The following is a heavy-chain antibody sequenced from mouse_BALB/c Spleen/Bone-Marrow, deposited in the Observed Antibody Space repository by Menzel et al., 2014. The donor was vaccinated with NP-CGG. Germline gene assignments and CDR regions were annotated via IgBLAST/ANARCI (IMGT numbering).Heavy chain of an antibody. CDR1: GLNIKDTY. J-gene: IGHJ2*01. Sequence: VQLQQSGAELVKPGASVKLSCTASGLNIKDTYTHWVKQRPEQGLEWIGRIDPANVNTKYDPKFQGKATITADTSSNTAYLQLSSLTSEDTAVYYCARYRLGTYFDYWGQGTTLTVSS. CDR3: ARYRLGTYFDY. CDR2: IDPANVNT. V-gene: IGHV14-3*02. D-gene: IGHD2-14*01.